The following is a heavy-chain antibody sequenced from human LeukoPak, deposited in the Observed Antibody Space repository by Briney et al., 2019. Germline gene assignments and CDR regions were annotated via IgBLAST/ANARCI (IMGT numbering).Heavy chain of an antibody. V-gene: IGHV3-7*01. D-gene: IGHD5-12*01. CDR3: ARVTRGGYDGYFDY. CDR1: GFTFSSYW. J-gene: IGHJ4*02. Sequence: PGGSLRLSCAASGFTFSSYWMSWVRQAPGKGLEWVVNIKQDGSEKYYADSLKSRFTISRDNAKKSLYLQINSLRAEDTAVYYCARVTRGGYDGYFDYWGQGTLVTVSS. CDR2: IKQDGSEK.